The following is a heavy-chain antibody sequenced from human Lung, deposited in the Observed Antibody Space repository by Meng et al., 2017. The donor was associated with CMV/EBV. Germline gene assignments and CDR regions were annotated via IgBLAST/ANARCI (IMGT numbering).Heavy chain of an antibody. D-gene: IGHD3-3*01. Sequence: SVKVSXKASGYTFTDYRMHWVRQAPGQGLEWMGWISPNNGATNYAQKFQGRVTMTRDTSISTAYMELNRLTYDDTAMYYCASKMYYDFWSAYRGTEGVDPFTIWGQWTXVNGSS. CDR3: ASKMYYDFWSAYRGTEGVDPFTI. CDR1: GYTFTDYR. CDR2: ISPNNGAT. V-gene: IGHV1-2*02. J-gene: IGHJ3*02.